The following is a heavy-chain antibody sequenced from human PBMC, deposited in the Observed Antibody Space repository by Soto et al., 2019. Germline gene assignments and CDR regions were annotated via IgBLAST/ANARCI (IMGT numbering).Heavy chain of an antibody. CDR1: GGSISSGGYC. D-gene: IGHD2-8*01. J-gene: IGHJ3*02. CDR3: AREGKYCTNGVCSTGAFDI. Sequence: PSETLPHTCTVSGGSISSGGYCWSWIRKHPGKGLEWIGYIYYSGSTYYNPSLKSRVTISVDTSKNQFSLKLSSVTAADTAVYYCAREGKYCTNGVCSTGAFDIWGQGTMVTVSS. CDR2: IYYSGST. V-gene: IGHV4-31*03.